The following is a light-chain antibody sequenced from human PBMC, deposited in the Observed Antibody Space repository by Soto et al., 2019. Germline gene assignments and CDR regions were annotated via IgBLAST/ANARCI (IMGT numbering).Light chain of an antibody. CDR1: SSYVGSYNL. V-gene: IGLV2-23*01. J-gene: IGLJ1*01. Sequence: QSVLTQPASVSGSPGQSITISCTGTSSYVGSYNLVSWYQQHPGKAPKLMIYEGSKRPSGVSNRFSGSKSGNTASLTISGLQAEDEADYSCCSYAGSSTYVFGTGTKVTV. CDR2: EGS. CDR3: CSYAGSSTYV.